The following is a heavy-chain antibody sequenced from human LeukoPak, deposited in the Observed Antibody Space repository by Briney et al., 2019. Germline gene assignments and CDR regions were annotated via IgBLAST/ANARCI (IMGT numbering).Heavy chain of an antibody. V-gene: IGHV6-1*01. D-gene: IGHD3-10*01. CDR2: TYYRSKRYN. CDR3: ARGITMVRGGNQYNWFDP. CDR1: GDSVSSNSAA. J-gene: IGHJ5*02. Sequence: SQTLSLTCAISGDSVSSNSAAWNWIRQSPSRGLEWLGRTYYRSKRYNDYAVSVKSRITINPDTSKNQFSLQLNSVTPEDTAVYYCARGITMVRGGNQYNWFDPWGQGTLVTVSS.